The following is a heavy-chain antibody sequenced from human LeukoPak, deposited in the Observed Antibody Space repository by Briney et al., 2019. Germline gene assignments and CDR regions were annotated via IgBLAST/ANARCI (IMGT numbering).Heavy chain of an antibody. CDR1: GGSISSSSYY. D-gene: IGHD3-10*01. Sequence: PSETLSLTCTVSGGSISSSSYYWGWICQPPGKGLEWIGSIYYSGSTNYNPSLKSRVTTSVDTSKNQFSLKLSSVTAADTAVYYCARGPPSIYYGSGSYFRYFDYWGQGTLVTVSS. J-gene: IGHJ4*02. CDR3: ARGPPSIYYGSGSYFRYFDY. V-gene: IGHV4-39*01. CDR2: IYYSGST.